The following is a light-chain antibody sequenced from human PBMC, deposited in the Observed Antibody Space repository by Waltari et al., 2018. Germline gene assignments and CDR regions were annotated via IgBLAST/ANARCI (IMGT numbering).Light chain of an antibody. V-gene: IGLV2-23*02. Sequence: QSGLTQPASVSGSPGQSITISCTGTSSDVGNYNLSLWYQQYPGKAPKLMVYEVTKRTSGVSDRFSGSKSGNTASLTIYGLQSEDEADYYCCSYAGLGIYVFGTGTKVTVL. CDR3: CSYAGLGIYV. CDR2: EVT. CDR1: SSDVGNYNL. J-gene: IGLJ1*01.